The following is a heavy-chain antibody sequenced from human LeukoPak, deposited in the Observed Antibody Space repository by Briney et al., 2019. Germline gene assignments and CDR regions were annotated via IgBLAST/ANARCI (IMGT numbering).Heavy chain of an antibody. Sequence: SETLSLTCTVSGYSISSGYYWGWIRQPPGKGLEWIGSIYHSGSTYYNPSLKSRLTFAVDTSTNQFSLKLSSVTAADTAVYYCARDLGWFDPWGPGTPVTVSS. CDR2: IYHSGST. CDR1: GYSISSGYY. CDR3: ARDLGWFDP. J-gene: IGHJ5*02. D-gene: IGHD7-27*01. V-gene: IGHV4-38-2*02.